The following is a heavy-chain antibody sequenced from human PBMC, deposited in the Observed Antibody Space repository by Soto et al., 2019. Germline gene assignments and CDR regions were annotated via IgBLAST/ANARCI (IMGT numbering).Heavy chain of an antibody. Sequence: QVHLVQSGADGRKSGSSVRVSCTASGGGTLSNDAISWVRQAPGQGLEWLGRISPFFGTTDYSQSFQGRLTMTADASTGTVYMELRSLNSDDTAVYYCAREVVTETTWGSFDSWGQGTLVTVSS. J-gene: IGHJ4*02. CDR3: AREVVTETTWGSFDS. CDR2: ISPFFGTT. V-gene: IGHV1-69*01. CDR1: GGGTLSNDA. D-gene: IGHD2-21*02.